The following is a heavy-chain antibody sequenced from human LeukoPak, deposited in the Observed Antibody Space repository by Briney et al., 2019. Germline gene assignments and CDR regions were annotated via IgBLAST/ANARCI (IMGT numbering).Heavy chain of an antibody. CDR2: ISSSGGST. J-gene: IGHJ4*02. CDR1: GITFGNYG. D-gene: IGHD1-20*01. Sequence: GGSLRLSCAASGITFGNYGMNWVRQVPGKGLEWVSAISSSGGSTDYTDSVKGRFTISGDNSKNTLYLQMNSLRAEDTAVYYCAKKMSITAASQVDYWGQGTLVTVSS. CDR3: AKKMSITAASQVDY. V-gene: IGHV3-23*01.